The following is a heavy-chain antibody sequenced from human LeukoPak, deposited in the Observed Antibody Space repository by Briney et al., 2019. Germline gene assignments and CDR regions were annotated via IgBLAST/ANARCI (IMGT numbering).Heavy chain of an antibody. V-gene: IGHV4-4*02. CDR2: IYHSGST. CDR1: GGSISSSNW. J-gene: IGHJ4*02. Sequence: SETLSLTCAVSGGSISSSNWWSWVRQPPGKGLEWIGEIYHSGSTNYNPSLKSRVTISVDKSKNQFSLKLSSVTAADTAVYYCARDANAGYSSSGGYYFDYWGQGTLVTDSS. D-gene: IGHD6-13*01. CDR3: ARDANAGYSSSGGYYFDY.